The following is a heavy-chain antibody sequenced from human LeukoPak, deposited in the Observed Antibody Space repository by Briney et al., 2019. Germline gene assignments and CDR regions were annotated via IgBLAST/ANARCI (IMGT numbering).Heavy chain of an antibody. CDR1: GFTFSSYW. D-gene: IGHD3-9*01. J-gene: IGHJ4*02. V-gene: IGHV3-74*01. CDR3: ARDFHYFFDY. CDR2: INSDGSST. Sequence: GGSLRLPCAASGFTFSSYWMHWVRQAPGKGLVWVSRINSDGSSTSYADSVKGRFTISRDNSENTLFLQMNSLRAKDTAIYYCARDFHYFFDYCGQGTLVTVSS.